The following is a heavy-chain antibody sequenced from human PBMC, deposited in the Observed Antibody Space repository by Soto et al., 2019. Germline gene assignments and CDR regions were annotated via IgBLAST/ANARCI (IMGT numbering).Heavy chain of an antibody. J-gene: IGHJ6*02. CDR1: GSTVSSNY. V-gene: IGHV3-53*02. CDR3: ARCSGYYYYYGMDV. Sequence: EVQLVETGGGLIQPGGSLRLSCAASGSTVSSNYMSWVRQAPGKGLEWVSVIYSGGSTYYADSVKGRFTISRDNSKNTLYLQMNSLRAEDTAVYYCARCSGYYYYYGMDVWGQGTTVTVSS. CDR2: IYSGGST. D-gene: IGHD2-15*01.